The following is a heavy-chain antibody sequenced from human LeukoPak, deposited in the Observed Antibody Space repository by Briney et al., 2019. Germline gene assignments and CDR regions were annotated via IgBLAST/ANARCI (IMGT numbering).Heavy chain of an antibody. CDR3: ATNSDYYDSSGYSPFDY. CDR1: GYTFTSYA. D-gene: IGHD3-22*01. J-gene: IGHJ4*02. CDR2: INTNTGNP. V-gene: IGHV7-4-1*02. Sequence: ASVKVSCKASGYTFTSYAMNWVRQAPGQGLEWMGWINTNTGNPTYAQGFTGRFVFSLDTSVSTAYLQISSLKAEDTAVYYCATNSDYYDSSGYSPFDYWGQGTLVTVSS.